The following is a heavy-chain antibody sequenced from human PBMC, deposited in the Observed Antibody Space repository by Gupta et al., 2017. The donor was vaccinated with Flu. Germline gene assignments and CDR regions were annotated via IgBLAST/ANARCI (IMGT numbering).Heavy chain of an antibody. V-gene: IGHV3-11*01. Sequence: MSWSRQAPGKGLEWVSYISGSGHDIYYADSVKGRFTISRDNAKNSLYLQMNSLRDEDTAVYYCAREVHYLDLWGQGTLVTVSS. CDR2: ISGSGHDI. CDR3: AREVHYLDL. J-gene: IGHJ4*02.